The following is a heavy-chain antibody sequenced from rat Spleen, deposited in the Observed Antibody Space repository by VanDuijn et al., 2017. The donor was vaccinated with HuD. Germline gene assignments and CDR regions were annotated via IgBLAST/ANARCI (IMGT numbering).Heavy chain of an antibody. CDR1: GFTLSNYG. CDR2: ISPSGGIT. CDR3: ARHELPGYNWFAY. J-gene: IGHJ3*01. Sequence: EVQLVESGGGLVQPGRSLKLSCAASGFTLSNYGMHWIRQAPTKGLEWVASISPSGGITDYRDSVKGRFAISRDTAKSTLYLQMDSLGSEDTATYYCARHELPGYNWFAYWGQGTLVTVSS. V-gene: IGHV5-19*01. D-gene: IGHD1-4*01.